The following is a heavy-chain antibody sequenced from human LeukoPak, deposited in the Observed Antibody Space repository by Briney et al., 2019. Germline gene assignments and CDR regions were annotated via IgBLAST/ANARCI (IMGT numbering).Heavy chain of an antibody. V-gene: IGHV1-69*04. J-gene: IGHJ6*02. D-gene: IGHD2-15*01. CDR3: ASLYCSGGSCYNPYYYYYGMDV. CDR2: IIPILGIA. CDR1: GGTFSSYA. Sequence: SVKVSCKASGGTFSSYAISWVRQARGQGLEWMGRIIPILGIANCAQKFQGRVTITADKSTSTAYMELSSLRSEDTAVYYCASLYCSGGSCYNPYYYYYGMDVWGQGTTVTVYS.